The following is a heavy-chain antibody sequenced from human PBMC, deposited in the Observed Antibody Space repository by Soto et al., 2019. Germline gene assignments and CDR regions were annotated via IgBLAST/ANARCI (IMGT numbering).Heavy chain of an antibody. J-gene: IGHJ6*02. D-gene: IGHD5-12*01. CDR1: GYSFTSYW. CDR3: AGPVDINGMDV. CDR2: IDPSDSYT. V-gene: IGHV5-10-1*01. Sequence: PGESLKISCKGSGYSFTSYWISWVRQMPGKGLEWMGRIDPSDSYTNYSPSFQGHVTISADKSIXTXXXXXXXXXXSDTAMYYCAGPVDINGMDVWGQGTTVTVSS.